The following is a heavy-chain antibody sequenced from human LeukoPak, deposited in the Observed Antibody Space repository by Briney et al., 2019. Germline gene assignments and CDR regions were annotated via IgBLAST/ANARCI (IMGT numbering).Heavy chain of an antibody. CDR3: AKDTSGSYSHFDY. V-gene: IGHV3-30*02. CDR2: IRYDGSNK. J-gene: IGHJ4*02. D-gene: IGHD1-26*01. Sequence: GGSLRLSCAASGFTFSSYGTHWVRQAPGKGLEWVAFIRYDGSNKYYADSVKGRFTISRDNSKNTLYLQMNSLRAEDTAVYYCAKDTSGSYSHFDYWGQGTLVTVSS. CDR1: GFTFSSYG.